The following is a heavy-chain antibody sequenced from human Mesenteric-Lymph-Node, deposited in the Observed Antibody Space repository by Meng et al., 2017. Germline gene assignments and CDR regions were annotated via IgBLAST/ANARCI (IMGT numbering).Heavy chain of an antibody. CDR1: GNIFTDY. J-gene: IGHJ4*02. Sequence: QVRLVQVGVRVKMPGASVKVSCKASGNIFTDYMHWLRQAPGQRPEWMGMVNVAGGFTKYSQTFQGRVTITRDTSASTVYMELNSLRSEDTAVYYCARDPGGSPFDYWGQGTLVTVSS. D-gene: IGHD1-14*01. CDR3: ARDPGGSPFDY. CDR2: VNVAGGFT. V-gene: IGHV1-3*01.